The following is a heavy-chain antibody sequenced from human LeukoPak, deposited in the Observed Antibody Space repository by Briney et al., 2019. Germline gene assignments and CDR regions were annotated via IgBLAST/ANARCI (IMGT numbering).Heavy chain of an antibody. D-gene: IGHD5-12*01. CDR3: AKASSWARGYEGY. CDR2: IRYDGSNK. V-gene: IGHV3-30*02. CDR1: GFTFSSYG. Sequence: GGSLRLSCAASGFTFSSYGMHWARQAPGKGLEWVAFIRYDGSNKYYADSVKGRFTISRDNSKNTLYLQMNSLRAEDTAVYYCAKASSWARGYEGYWGQGTLVTVSS. J-gene: IGHJ4*02.